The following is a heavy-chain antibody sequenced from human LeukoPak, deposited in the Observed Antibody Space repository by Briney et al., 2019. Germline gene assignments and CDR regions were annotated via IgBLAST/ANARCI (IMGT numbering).Heavy chain of an antibody. J-gene: IGHJ6*02. Sequence: PGGSLRLSCVASGFTFSSYSMNWVRQAPGKGLVWVSRINNDGSSTAYADSVKGRFTISRDNAKNTLFLQMNSLRAEDTAVYYCARGRYYGMDVWGQGTTVTVSS. CDR2: INNDGSST. V-gene: IGHV3-74*01. CDR3: ARGRYYGMDV. CDR1: GFTFSSYS.